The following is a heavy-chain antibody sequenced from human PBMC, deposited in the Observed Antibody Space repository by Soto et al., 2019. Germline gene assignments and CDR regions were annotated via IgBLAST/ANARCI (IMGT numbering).Heavy chain of an antibody. CDR2: IYYSGST. Sequence: QVQLQESGPGLVKPSETLSLTCTVSGGSVSSGSYYWSWIRQPPGKGLEWIGYIYYSGSTNYNPSLKSRVTRSVDTSKNQFSLKLSSVTAADTAVYYCARGGYYSNYGMDVWGQGTTVTVSS. V-gene: IGHV4-61*01. J-gene: IGHJ6*02. D-gene: IGHD3-22*01. CDR1: GGSVSSGSYY. CDR3: ARGGYYSNYGMDV.